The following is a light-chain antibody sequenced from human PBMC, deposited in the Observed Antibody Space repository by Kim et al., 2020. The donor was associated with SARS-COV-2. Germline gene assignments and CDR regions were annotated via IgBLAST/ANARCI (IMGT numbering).Light chain of an antibody. Sequence: GDRVTITCRASQDIRNDLGRYQQNPGRAPKRLIYGASSLQSGVPSRFGGSGSGTEFTLTISSLQPEDFATYFCLQHNTYPITFGQGTRLEIK. CDR1: QDIRND. CDR3: LQHNTYPIT. J-gene: IGKJ5*01. CDR2: GAS. V-gene: IGKV1-17*01.